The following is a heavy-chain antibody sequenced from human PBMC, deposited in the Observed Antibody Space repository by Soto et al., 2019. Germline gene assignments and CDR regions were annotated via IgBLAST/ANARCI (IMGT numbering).Heavy chain of an antibody. CDR1: GVSVMRSY. CDR3: VQTTGWPGFDF. D-gene: IGHD6-19*01. V-gene: IGHV4-59*02. J-gene: IGHJ4*02. Sequence: SETLSLTCTVSGVSVMRSYYSWVRQSPGKGLEWIGNIYNGGTTNYNPSLKSRVAIFVDTSKNQLSVNLTSMTAADTAIYYCVQTTGWPGFDFWGQGILVSVSS. CDR2: IYNGGTT.